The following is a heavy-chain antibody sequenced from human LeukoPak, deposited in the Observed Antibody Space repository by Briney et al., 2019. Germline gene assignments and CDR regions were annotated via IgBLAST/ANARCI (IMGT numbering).Heavy chain of an antibody. Sequence: GGSLGLSCAASGFTFSSYAMSWVRQAPGKGLEWVSAISGSGGSTYYADSVKGRFTISRDNSKNTLYLQMNSLRAEDTAVYYCAKVRYDDHYFDYWGQGTLVTVSS. D-gene: IGHD3-22*01. CDR2: ISGSGGST. V-gene: IGHV3-23*01. J-gene: IGHJ4*02. CDR1: GFTFSSYA. CDR3: AKVRYDDHYFDY.